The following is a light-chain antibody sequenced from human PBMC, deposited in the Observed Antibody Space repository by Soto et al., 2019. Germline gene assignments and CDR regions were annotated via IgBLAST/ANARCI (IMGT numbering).Light chain of an antibody. CDR3: NSYGGSNNLV. V-gene: IGLV2-8*01. CDR2: EVT. J-gene: IGLJ1*01. Sequence: SALTQPPSASGSPGQSVTISCTGTSNDVGGYNYVSWYQQHPGKAPKLMIYEVTKRPSGVPDRFSGSKSGNTASLTVSGLQADDEADYYCNSYGGSNNLVFGTGTKVTVL. CDR1: SNDVGGYNY.